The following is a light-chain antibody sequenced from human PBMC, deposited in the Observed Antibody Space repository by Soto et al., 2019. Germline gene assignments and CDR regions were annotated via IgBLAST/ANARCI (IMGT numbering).Light chain of an antibody. J-gene: IGLJ1*01. CDR1: SSDVGGYKY. Sequence: SVLTQSASVSGSPGQSITISCTGTSSDVGGYKYVSWYQQHPGKAPKLMIYEVSNRPSGVSNRFSGSKSGNTASLTISGLQAEDEGDYYCSSFTAYSTYVFGTGTKVTVL. V-gene: IGLV2-14*01. CDR2: EVS. CDR3: SSFTAYSTYV.